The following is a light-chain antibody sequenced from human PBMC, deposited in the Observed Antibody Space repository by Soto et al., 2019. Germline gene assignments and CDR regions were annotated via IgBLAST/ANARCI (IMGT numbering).Light chain of an antibody. Sequence: DIQMTQSPSSLSASVGDRVTISCRASQSISDFLNWYQQKPGKVPKLLIYAASSLHSGVPSRFSGSGSGTDFTLTISSLEPEDFATYYCQQSFSIPVTVGGGTKVDIK. CDR3: QQSFSIPVT. CDR1: QSISDF. CDR2: AAS. J-gene: IGKJ4*01. V-gene: IGKV1-39*01.